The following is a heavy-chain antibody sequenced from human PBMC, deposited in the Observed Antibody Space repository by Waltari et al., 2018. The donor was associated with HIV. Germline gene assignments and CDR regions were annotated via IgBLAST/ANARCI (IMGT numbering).Heavy chain of an antibody. CDR3: ATDFSGMVRAYSYYSLDV. D-gene: IGHD3-10*01. J-gene: IGHJ6*02. CDR2: FDPEDDET. V-gene: IGHV1-24*01. CDR1: GHTPSEFS. Sequence: QVHLVQSGAEVKKPGASVQVSCQVSGHTPSEFSIHWVRQVPGKGLEWMGNFDPEDDETIYAQKFQGRVTMTEDTSSDTAYMELSSLTSGDTAVYYCATDFSGMVRAYSYYSLDVWGQGTTVTVSS.